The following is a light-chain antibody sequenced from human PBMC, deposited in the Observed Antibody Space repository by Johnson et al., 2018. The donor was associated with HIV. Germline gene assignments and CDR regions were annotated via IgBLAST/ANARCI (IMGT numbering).Light chain of an antibody. CDR3: GTWDSSLRGV. J-gene: IGLJ1*01. CDR1: SANIENNY. Sequence: QSVLTQPPSVSAASGQRVDISCSGGSANIENNYVSWYLQLPGTAPKLLIYENDKRPSGIPDRFSGSKSGTSATLGITGLQTGDEADYYCGTWDSSLRGVFGTGTKVTVL. CDR2: END. V-gene: IGLV1-51*02.